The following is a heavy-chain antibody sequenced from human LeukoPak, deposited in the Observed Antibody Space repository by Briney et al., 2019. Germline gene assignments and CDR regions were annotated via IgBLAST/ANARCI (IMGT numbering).Heavy chain of an antibody. J-gene: IGHJ4*02. V-gene: IGHV3-23*01. CDR2: ISDTGNT. CDR1: GFTLSSYA. CDR3: AKSPLFYYGRPTYDY. D-gene: IGHD1-26*01. Sequence: GGSLRLSCAASGFTLSSYAMSWVRQAPGKGLEWVSAISDTGNTYHADSVKGRFTISRDSSKNTLFLQMNRLRPEDAAVYYCAKSPLFYYGRPTYDYWGQGTLVTVSS.